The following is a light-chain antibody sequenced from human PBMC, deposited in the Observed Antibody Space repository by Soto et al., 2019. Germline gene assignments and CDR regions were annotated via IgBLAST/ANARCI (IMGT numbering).Light chain of an antibody. CDR1: RTVSTY. Sequence: EIVLTQSPATLSVSPGERATLSCRASRTVSTYLAWYQQKPGQAPRLLIYHASNRAAGIPARFSGSGSGTDFTLTISSLDPEDFAVYYCQQRSNGGITFGQGTRLEIK. CDR3: QQRSNGGIT. J-gene: IGKJ5*01. V-gene: IGKV3-11*01. CDR2: HAS.